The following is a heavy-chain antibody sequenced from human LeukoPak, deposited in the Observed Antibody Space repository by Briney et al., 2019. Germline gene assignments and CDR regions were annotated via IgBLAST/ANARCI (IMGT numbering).Heavy chain of an antibody. CDR3: AKQAGWGGYFYFLPFDF. V-gene: IGHV3-7*03. Sequence: GGSLRLSCAASGFTFSDYWMTWVRQAPGKGLEWVANIKQDGSEGYYVDSVKGRFTVSRDNAKSSLYLQLNSLRAEGTAVYFCAKQAGWGGYFYFLPFDFWGRGTLVTVSS. CDR2: IKQDGSEG. D-gene: IGHD2-21*01. J-gene: IGHJ4*02. CDR1: GFTFSDYW.